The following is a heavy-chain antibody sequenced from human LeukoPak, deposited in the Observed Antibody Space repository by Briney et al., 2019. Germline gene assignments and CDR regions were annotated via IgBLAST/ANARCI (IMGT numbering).Heavy chain of an antibody. CDR3: ARDLGVRFLEWFCDH. CDR2: ISSNGGST. V-gene: IGHV3-64*01. CDR1: GFTFSSYA. Sequence: PGGSLRLSCAASGFTFSSYAMHWVRQAPGKGLEYVSAISSNGGSTYYANSVKGRFTISRDNSKNTLYLQMGSLSAEDMAVYYCARDLGVRFLEWFCDHWGQGTLVTVSS. D-gene: IGHD3-3*01. J-gene: IGHJ5*02.